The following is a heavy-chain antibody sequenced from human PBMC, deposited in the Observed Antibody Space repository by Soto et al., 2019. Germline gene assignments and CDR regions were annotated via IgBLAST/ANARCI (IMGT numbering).Heavy chain of an antibody. CDR1: GFTFNDYA. V-gene: IGHV3-9*01. D-gene: IGHD6-13*01. CDR2: ISWNTGDI. J-gene: IGHJ5*02. CDR3: PKDNRRAPAAGMGRSWFDP. Sequence: EVQLVEAGGGLVQPGRSLRLSCAASGFTFNDYAMHWVRQAPGKGLEWVSGISWNTGDIAYADSVKGRYTISRDNANNSLYLQTNSLSHEETAFYYCPKDNRRAPAAGMGRSWFDPWGQGTLFTVSP.